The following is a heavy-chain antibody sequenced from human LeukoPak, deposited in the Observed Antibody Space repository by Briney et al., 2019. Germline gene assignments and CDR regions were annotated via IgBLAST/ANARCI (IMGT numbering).Heavy chain of an antibody. D-gene: IGHD3-22*01. J-gene: IGHJ4*02. CDR3: ARNMYSSGYYYAGTFDY. Sequence: GGSLRLSCAASGFTFSNYGMHWVRQAPGKGLEWVTLISYDGSNKYYADSVKGRFTISRDNSKNTLYLQMNGLRAEDTALYYCARNMYSSGYYYAGTFDYWGQGTLVTVSS. V-gene: IGHV3-30*03. CDR2: ISYDGSNK. CDR1: GFTFSNYG.